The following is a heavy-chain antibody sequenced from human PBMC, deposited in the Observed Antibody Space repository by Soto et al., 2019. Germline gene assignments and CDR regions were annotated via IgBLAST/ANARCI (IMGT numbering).Heavy chain of an antibody. CDR3: ARDSYYGSGRSTNWFDP. CDR1: GGSISSGDYY. V-gene: IGHV4-30-4*01. CDR2: IYYSGST. J-gene: IGHJ5*02. Sequence: PSETLSLTCTVSGGSISSGDYYWSWIRQPPGKGLEWIGYIYYSGSTYYNPSLKSRVTISVDTSKNQFSLKLSSVTAADTAVYYCARDSYYGSGRSTNWFDPWGQGTLVTVSS. D-gene: IGHD3-10*01.